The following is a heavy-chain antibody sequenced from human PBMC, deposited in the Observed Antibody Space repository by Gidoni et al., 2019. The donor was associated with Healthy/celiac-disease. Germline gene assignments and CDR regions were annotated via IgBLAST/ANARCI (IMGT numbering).Heavy chain of an antibody. CDR1: GGSISRSNW. D-gene: IGHD2-15*01. J-gene: IGHJ5*02. CDR3: ARVPRDCSGGSCYSGPLFDP. V-gene: IGHV4-4*02. Sequence: QVQLQESGPGLVKPSGTLSLTCAVSGGSISRSNWWSWVRQPPGKGLEWIGEIYHSGSTNYNPSLKSRVTISVDKSKNQFSLKLSSVTAADTAVYYCARVPRDCSGGSCYSGPLFDPWGQGTLVTVSS. CDR2: IYHSGST.